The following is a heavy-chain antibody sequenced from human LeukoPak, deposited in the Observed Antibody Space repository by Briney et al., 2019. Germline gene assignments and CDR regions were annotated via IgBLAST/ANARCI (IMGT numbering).Heavy chain of an antibody. CDR1: GFTFSSYG. CDR2: ISGSGGST. J-gene: IGHJ3*02. CDR3: AKASYTAVDAFDI. D-gene: IGHD5-18*01. V-gene: IGHV3-23*01. Sequence: GGSLRLSCAASGFTFSSYGMHWVRQAPGKGLEWVSAISGSGGSTYYADSVKGRFTISRDNSKNTLYLQMNSLRAEDTAVYYCAKASYTAVDAFDIWGQGTMVTVSS.